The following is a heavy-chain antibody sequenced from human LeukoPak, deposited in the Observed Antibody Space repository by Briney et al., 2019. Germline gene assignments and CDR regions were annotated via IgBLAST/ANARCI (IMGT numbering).Heavy chain of an antibody. Sequence: PGGSLRLSCAASGFTFSNYWMSWLRQAPGKGLEWVANIKQDGSEEFYVDSVKGRFTISRDNAKDSLYLQMNNLRVDDTAVYYCAGGPGWLEESWGQGTLVTVSS. CDR2: IKQDGSEE. CDR3: AGGPGWLEES. D-gene: IGHD2-15*01. CDR1: GFTFSNYW. J-gene: IGHJ5*02. V-gene: IGHV3-7*01.